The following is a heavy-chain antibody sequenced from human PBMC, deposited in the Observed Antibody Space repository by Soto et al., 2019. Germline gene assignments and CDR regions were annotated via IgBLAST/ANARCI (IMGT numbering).Heavy chain of an antibody. CDR1: VYTFTCYY. Sequence: XSVKVSCKASVYTFTCYYMHWVRQAPGQGLEWMGWINPNSGETIYAQRFQGRVTMTEESSADTPYMELSSLRSEDTAVYYCAIEVRRSNQFDHWGQGTMVTVSS. D-gene: IGHD3-10*01. V-gene: IGHV1-2*02. CDR3: AIEVRRSNQFDH. J-gene: IGHJ4*02. CDR2: INPNSGET.